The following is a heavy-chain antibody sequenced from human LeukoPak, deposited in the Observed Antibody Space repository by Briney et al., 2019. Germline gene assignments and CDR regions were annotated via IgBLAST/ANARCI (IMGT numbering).Heavy chain of an antibody. V-gene: IGHV4-59*01. J-gene: IGHJ4*02. Sequence: SSETLSLTCTVSGGSISSYYWSWIRQPPGKGLEWMGYIYYSGSTNYNPSLKSRVTISVDTSKNQFSLKLSSVTAADTAVYYCAVSMTTVTRGGYYFDYWGQGTLVTVSS. CDR2: IYYSGST. CDR1: GGSISSYY. D-gene: IGHD4-17*01. CDR3: AVSMTTVTRGGYYFDY.